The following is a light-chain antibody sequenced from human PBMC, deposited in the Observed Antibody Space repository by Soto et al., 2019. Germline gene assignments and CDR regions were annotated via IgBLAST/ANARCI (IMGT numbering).Light chain of an antibody. CDR1: QSIDSW. V-gene: IGKV1-5*03. Sequence: DIQMTQSPASLSASVGDRVTITCRASQSIDSWLAWLQQRPGKAPKLLIYMASNLESGVPSRFSGSRSGTDFTLTISSLQPNDFAHYYCQQYSVYPWTFGQGTQVEIK. CDR2: MAS. J-gene: IGKJ1*01. CDR3: QQYSVYPWT.